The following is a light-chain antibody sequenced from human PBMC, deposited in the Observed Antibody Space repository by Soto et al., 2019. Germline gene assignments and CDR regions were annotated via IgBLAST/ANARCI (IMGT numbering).Light chain of an antibody. J-gene: IGKJ4*01. CDR3: QQYGSSPLT. CDR1: QSVSSSF. CDR2: GAS. Sequence: EIVLTQSPGTLSLSPGERATLSCRASQSVSSSFLAWYQQKPGQAPRLLSYGASSRATGIPDRFSGSGYGTDFTLTISRLEPEDVAVYYYQQYGSSPLTFGGGTKVKI. V-gene: IGKV3-20*01.